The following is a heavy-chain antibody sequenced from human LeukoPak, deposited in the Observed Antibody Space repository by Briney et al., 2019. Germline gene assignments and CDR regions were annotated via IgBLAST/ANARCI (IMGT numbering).Heavy chain of an antibody. V-gene: IGHV1-69*06. CDR1: GGTFSSYA. CDR2: IIPIFGTA. J-gene: IGHJ6*03. D-gene: IGHD6-13*01. Sequence: SVKVSCKASGGTFSSYAISWVRQAPGQGLEWMGGIIPIFGTANYAQKFQGRVTITADKSTSTAYMELSSLRSEDTAVYYCARVEPEWGIAAAGAYYYYYYYMDVWGKGTTVTISS. CDR3: ARVEPEWGIAAAGAYYYYYYYMDV.